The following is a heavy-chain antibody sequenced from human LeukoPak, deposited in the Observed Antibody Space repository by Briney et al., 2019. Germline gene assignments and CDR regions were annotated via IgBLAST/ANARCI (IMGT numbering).Heavy chain of an antibody. CDR1: GFTFSSYS. V-gene: IGHV3-21*01. D-gene: IGHD4-17*01. CDR2: ISSSSSYI. CDR3: ARDSVPPTYYGDYETYYYYGMDV. Sequence: GGSLRLSCAASGFTFSSYSMNWVRQAPGKGLEWVSSISSSSSYIYYADSVKGRFTISRDNSKNTLYLQMNSLRAEDTAVYYCARDSVPPTYYGDYETYYYYGMDVWGRGTTVTVSS. J-gene: IGHJ6*02.